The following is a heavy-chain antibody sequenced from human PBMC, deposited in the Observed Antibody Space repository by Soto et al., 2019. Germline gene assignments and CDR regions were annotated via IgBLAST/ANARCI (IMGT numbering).Heavy chain of an antibody. CDR3: ARNMDYYYGPGSGNGHGF. CDR2: INTKFGDT. J-gene: IGHJ6*02. CDR1: GYTFTAYY. V-gene: IGHV1-2*02. D-gene: IGHD3-10*01. Sequence: QEQLVQSGAEVKDPGDSVRVSCEASGYTFTAYYIHGVRQAPGQGLEWMGWINTKFGDTTYAQDFQGRVSMTRDMSTSTVYMELSRLTSGDTAIYYCARNMDYYYGPGSGNGHGFWGQGTTVTVFS.